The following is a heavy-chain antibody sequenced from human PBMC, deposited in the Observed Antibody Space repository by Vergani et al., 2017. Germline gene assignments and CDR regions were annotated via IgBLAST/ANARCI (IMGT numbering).Heavy chain of an antibody. J-gene: IGHJ4*02. V-gene: IGHV5-51*01. CDR1: ESSFISNE. Sequence: EVMLVQSGAEVKKPGESLKISCKYSESSFISNEIAWVRQMSGKGLKWMGNINPIDSKIAYSPSFQGQAIMSLDKSITTAYLQWRSLKASDAAIYYCTRHDPYGDGACLHFDHWGQGTQVTVAS. CDR2: INPIDSKI. D-gene: IGHD4-17*01. CDR3: TRHDPYGDGACLHFDH.